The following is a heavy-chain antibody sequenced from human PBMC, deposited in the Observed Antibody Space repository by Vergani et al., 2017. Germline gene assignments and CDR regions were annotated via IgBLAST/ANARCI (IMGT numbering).Heavy chain of an antibody. CDR3: ARDHRDYNNYPGTFDI. Sequence: EQLLQSGGGVVRPGGSLRLSCIGSGYTFGHFDMNWVRQAPGKGLEWVSYISSSSSTIYYADSVKGRFSISRDNAKSSLFLQMDSLRAEDTAVYYCARDHRDYNNYPGTFDIWGQGSMVTVSS. CDR2: ISSSSSTI. J-gene: IGHJ3*02. V-gene: IGHV3-48*03. D-gene: IGHD5-24*01. CDR1: GYTFGHFD.